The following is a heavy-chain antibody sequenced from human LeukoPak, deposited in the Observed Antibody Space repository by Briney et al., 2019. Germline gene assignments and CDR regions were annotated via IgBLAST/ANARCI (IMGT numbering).Heavy chain of an antibody. D-gene: IGHD3-22*01. CDR3: ARHEGARNDSGHFDY. CDR1: GLAFTNSW. Sequence: GGCLRLSCAASGLAFTNSWMSWVRQTPGEGLEWVANIKQDGSEKYYVDSVKGRFTISRDNAKNTLYLQMNSLRAEDAAVYYCARHEGARNDSGHFDYWGQGTLVTVSS. J-gene: IGHJ4*02. V-gene: IGHV3-7*03. CDR2: IKQDGSEK.